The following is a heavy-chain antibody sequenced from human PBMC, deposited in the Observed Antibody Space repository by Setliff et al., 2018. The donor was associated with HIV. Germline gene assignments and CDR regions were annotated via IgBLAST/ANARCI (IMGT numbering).Heavy chain of an antibody. Sequence: GGSLRLSCAASGFTFSSYGMHWVRQAPGKGLEWVALISYDGSNKYYADSVRGRFTISRDDSRNTLYLQMNSLRADDTAVYYCARERLAYYDFWSGYPPFDYWGQGTLVTVSS. CDR1: GFTFSSYG. V-gene: IGHV3-30*19. CDR2: ISYDGSNK. J-gene: IGHJ4*02. CDR3: ARERLAYYDFWSGYPPFDY. D-gene: IGHD3-3*01.